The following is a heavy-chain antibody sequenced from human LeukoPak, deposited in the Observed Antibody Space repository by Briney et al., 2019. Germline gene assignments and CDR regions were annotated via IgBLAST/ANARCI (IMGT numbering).Heavy chain of an antibody. CDR3: AKPDTAMAPYYYYGMDV. D-gene: IGHD5-18*01. CDR2: ISGSGGST. J-gene: IGHJ6*02. V-gene: IGHV3-23*01. CDR1: GFTFSSYA. Sequence: GGSLRLSCAASGFTFSSYAMSWVRQAPGKGLEWVSAISGSGGSTYYADSVKGRFTISRDNSKNTLYLQMNSLRAEDTAVYYCAKPDTAMAPYYYYGMDVWGQGTTVTVSS.